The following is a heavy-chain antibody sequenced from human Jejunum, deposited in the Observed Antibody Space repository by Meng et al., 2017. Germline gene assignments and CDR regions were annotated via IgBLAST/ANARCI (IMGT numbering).Heavy chain of an antibody. CDR3: VRSRTTEITKYYFDY. D-gene: IGHD4-11*01. V-gene: IGHV3-11*01. Sequence: GESLKISCAASGFTFSDYYLTWIRQAPGKGLEWISYISSSGGDKYYADSVKGRFTISRDNSNNSLYLHMNSLRAEDTAVYYCVRSRTTEITKYYFDYWGQGTLVTVSS. CDR1: GFTFSDYY. J-gene: IGHJ4*02. CDR2: ISSSGGDK.